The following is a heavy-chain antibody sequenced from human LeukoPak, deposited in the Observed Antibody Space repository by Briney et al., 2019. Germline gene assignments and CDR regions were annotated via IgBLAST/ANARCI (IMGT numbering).Heavy chain of an antibody. V-gene: IGHV1-2*02. Sequence: ASVKVSCKASGYTFTSYDINWVRQATGQGLEWMGWINPNSGGTNYAQKFQGRVTMTRDTSISTAYMELSRLRSDDTAVYYCARAWGFLCGMDVWGQGTTVTVSS. D-gene: IGHD7-27*01. CDR1: GYTFTSYD. CDR2: INPNSGGT. J-gene: IGHJ6*02. CDR3: ARAWGFLCGMDV.